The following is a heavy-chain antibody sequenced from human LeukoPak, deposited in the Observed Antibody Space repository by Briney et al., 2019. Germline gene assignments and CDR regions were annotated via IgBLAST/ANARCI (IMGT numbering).Heavy chain of an antibody. CDR2: IRTYNGNT. D-gene: IGHD1-26*01. Sequence: GSSVKVSCKASGGTFSSYAISWVRQAPGQGLEWMGWIRTYNGNTNYAQNLQGRVTITTDTSTSTAFMELRSLRSDDTAVYYCARHVSYQGSLVWLDPWGQGTLVTVSS. CDR1: GGTFSSYA. CDR3: ARHVSYQGSLVWLDP. J-gene: IGHJ5*02. V-gene: IGHV1-18*01.